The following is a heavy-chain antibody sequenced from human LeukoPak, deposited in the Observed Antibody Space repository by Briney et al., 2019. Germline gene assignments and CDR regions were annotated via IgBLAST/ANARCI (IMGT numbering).Heavy chain of an antibody. CDR2: INPNSGGT. Sequence: ASVKVSCKASGYTFTGYYMHWVQQAPGQGFEWMGWINPNSGGTNYAQKFQGRVTMTRDTSISTAYMELSRLRSDDTAVYYCARVAHVDIVATIGYSSGWIDYWGQGTLVTVSS. CDR3: ARVAHVDIVATIGYSSGWIDY. V-gene: IGHV1-2*02. J-gene: IGHJ4*02. CDR1: GYTFTGYY. D-gene: IGHD5-12*01.